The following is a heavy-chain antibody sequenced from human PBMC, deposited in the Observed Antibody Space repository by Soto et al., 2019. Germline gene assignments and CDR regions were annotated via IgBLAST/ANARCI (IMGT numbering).Heavy chain of an antibody. V-gene: IGHV4-31*03. Sequence: SETLSLTCTVSGGSISSGGYYWSLIRQHPGKGLEWIGYIYYSGSTYYNPSLKSRVTISVDTSKNQFSLKLSSVTAADTAVYYCARDVAAMDHYYYYYMDVWGKGTTVTVSS. CDR1: GGSISSGGYY. CDR2: IYYSGST. J-gene: IGHJ6*03. CDR3: ARDVAAMDHYYYYYMDV. D-gene: IGHD2-2*01.